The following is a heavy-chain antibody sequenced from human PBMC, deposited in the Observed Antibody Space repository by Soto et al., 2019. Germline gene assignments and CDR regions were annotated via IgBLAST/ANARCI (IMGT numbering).Heavy chain of an antibody. CDR1: GFTFSSYA. CDR2: ISGSGGST. CDR3: AKFGGEVNWNYVVWYYFDY. D-gene: IGHD1-7*01. J-gene: IGHJ4*02. Sequence: GGSLRLSCAASGFTFSSYAMSWVRQAPGKGLEWVSAISGSGGSTYYADSVKGRFTISRDNSKNTLYLQMNSLRAEDTAVYYCAKFGGEVNWNYVVWYYFDYWGQGTLVTVSS. V-gene: IGHV3-23*01.